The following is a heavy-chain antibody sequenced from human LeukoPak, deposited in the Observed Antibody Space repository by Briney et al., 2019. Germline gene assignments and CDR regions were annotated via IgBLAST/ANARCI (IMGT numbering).Heavy chain of an antibody. CDR2: ISYDGSYK. Sequence: GGSLRLSCAASGFTFSSYAMHWVRQAPGKGLEWVAVISYDGSYKYYADSVKGRFTISRDNSKNTLYLQMNSLRPEDTAVYYCASDRVSVSGSYLDYWGQGTLVTVSS. D-gene: IGHD3-10*01. V-gene: IGHV3-30*04. CDR1: GFTFSSYA. J-gene: IGHJ4*02. CDR3: ASDRVSVSGSYLDY.